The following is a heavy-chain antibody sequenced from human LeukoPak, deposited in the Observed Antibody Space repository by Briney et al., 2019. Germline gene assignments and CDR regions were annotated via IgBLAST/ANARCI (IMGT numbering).Heavy chain of an antibody. D-gene: IGHD7-27*01. CDR1: GGSISSYY. V-gene: IGHV4-59*01. CDR2: IYYSGST. J-gene: IGHJ4*02. CDR3: ASHSNWAYFDY. Sequence: NSSETLSLTCTVSGGSISSYYWSWIRQPPGKGLEWIGYIYYSGSTNYNPSLKSRVTISVDTSKNQFSLKLSSVTAADTAVYYCASHSNWAYFDYWGQGTLVTVSS.